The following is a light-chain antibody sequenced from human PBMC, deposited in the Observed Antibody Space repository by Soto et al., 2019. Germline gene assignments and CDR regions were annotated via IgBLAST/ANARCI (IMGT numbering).Light chain of an antibody. Sequence: QSVLTQPASESGTPGQSITITRPGTSSDVATYNRVSWYQHHPGKAPKLLISEVIKRPSGVSNRFSGSKSGNTASLTISGLQAEDEAAYYCCSYTNTGTFVFGSGTKVTVL. CDR1: SSDVATYNR. CDR2: EVI. CDR3: CSYTNTGTFV. V-gene: IGLV2-23*02. J-gene: IGLJ1*01.